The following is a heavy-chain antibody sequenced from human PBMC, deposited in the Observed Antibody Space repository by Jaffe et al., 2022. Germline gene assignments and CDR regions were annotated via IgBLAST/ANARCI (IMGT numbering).Heavy chain of an antibody. V-gene: IGHV3-43D*04. D-gene: IGHD2-21*02. CDR2: ISWDGGST. J-gene: IGHJ4*02. CDR1: GFTFDDYA. CDR3: AKTFIPYCGGDCYLFDY. Sequence: EVQLVESGGVVVQPGGSLRLSCAASGFTFDDYAMHWVRQAPGKGLEWVSLISWDGGSTYYADSVKGRFTISRDNSKNSLYLQMNSLRAEDTALYYCAKTFIPYCGGDCYLFDYWGQGTLVTVSS.